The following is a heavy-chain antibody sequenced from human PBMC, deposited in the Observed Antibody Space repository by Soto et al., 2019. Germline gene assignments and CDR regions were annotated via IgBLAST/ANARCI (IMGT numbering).Heavy chain of an antibody. D-gene: IGHD6-19*01. CDR2: ISGNGDTT. CDR1: GFTFSEDA. Sequence: TGGSLRLYCAASGFTFSEDAMSWVFQPPGKGLEWVSAISGNGDTTYYADSVKGRFTISRDNSKNTLYLQMNSLRAEDTAVYYCAIPSGLTVTGPDYWGQGTLVTVSS. J-gene: IGHJ4*02. CDR3: AIPSGLTVTGPDY. V-gene: IGHV3-23*01.